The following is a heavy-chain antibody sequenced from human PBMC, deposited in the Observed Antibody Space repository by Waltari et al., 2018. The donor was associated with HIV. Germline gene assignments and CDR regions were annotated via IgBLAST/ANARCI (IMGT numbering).Heavy chain of an antibody. V-gene: IGHV4-34*01. CDR3: SRGSYDYVRGSLPGDAFEI. CDR2: INHNGVT. Sequence: WGAGVLKPSGNLSLACAVYGGSFGGYFWLWLRQPPGGGLELIGEINHNGVTNYNSSLEGRVVISVDTSKSQVSLKVASVTATDTATYYCSRGSYDYVRGSLPGDAFEIWGRGTPVIVSS. J-gene: IGHJ3*02. D-gene: IGHD3-16*01. CDR1: GGSFGGYF.